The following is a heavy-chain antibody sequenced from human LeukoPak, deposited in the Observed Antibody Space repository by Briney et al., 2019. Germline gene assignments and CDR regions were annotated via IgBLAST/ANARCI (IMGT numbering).Heavy chain of an antibody. CDR1: GYTFTSYG. D-gene: IGHD6-19*01. CDR2: ISGYNGNT. Sequence: SVKVSCKASGYTFTSYGISWVRQAPGQGLEWMGWISGYNGNTYYAQNLQGRVTMTTDTSTSTAYMELRSLRSADTAVYYCARDLKRGYSSGRYSWGTGSSNDYWGQGTLVTVSS. J-gene: IGHJ4*02. CDR3: ARDLKRGYSSGRYSWGTGSSNDY. V-gene: IGHV1-18*01.